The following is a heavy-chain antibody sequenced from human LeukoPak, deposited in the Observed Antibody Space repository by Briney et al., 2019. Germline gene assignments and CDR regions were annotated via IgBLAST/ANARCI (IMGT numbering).Heavy chain of an antibody. CDR1: GGSISSGSYN. CDR3: ARSLGVTITQYGMDV. J-gene: IGHJ6*02. Sequence: SETLSLTCTVSGGSISSGSYNWSWIPQPAGKGLEWIGRIYTSGSTNYNPSLKSRVTISVDTSKNQFSLKLSSVTAADTAVYYCARSLGVTITQYGMDVWGQGTTVTVSS. CDR2: IYTSGST. V-gene: IGHV4-61*02. D-gene: IGHD5-12*01.